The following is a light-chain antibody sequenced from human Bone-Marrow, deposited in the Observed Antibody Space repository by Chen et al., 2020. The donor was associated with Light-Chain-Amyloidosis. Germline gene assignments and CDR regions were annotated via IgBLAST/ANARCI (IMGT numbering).Light chain of an antibody. CDR2: EVS. V-gene: IGLV2-23*02. CDR1: SRDVGSYNL. CDR3: CSYAGSSTLV. J-gene: IGLJ2*01. Sequence: APTPPSLVVGAPGQAITISCTGNSRDVGSYNLVSWYQQHPGKAPKLMIYEVSKRPSGVSNRFSGSKSGNTASLTISGLQAEDEADYYCCSYAGSSTLVFGGGTKLTVL.